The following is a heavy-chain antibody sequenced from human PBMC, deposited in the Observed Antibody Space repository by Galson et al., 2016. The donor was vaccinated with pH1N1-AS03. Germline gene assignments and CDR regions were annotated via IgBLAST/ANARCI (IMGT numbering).Heavy chain of an antibody. V-gene: IGHV1-69*13. CDR1: GCTFNSYA. Sequence: SVKVSCKASGCTFNSYAISWVRQAPGQGLEWMGGIIPIFGTEYSEQRFQGRITITADESTSTAYMDLSSLRSDDTAVYYCAREGQGGSYRTESFDIWGQGTMVTVSS. CDR2: IIPIFGTE. J-gene: IGHJ3*02. D-gene: IGHD1-26*01. CDR3: AREGQGGSYRTESFDI.